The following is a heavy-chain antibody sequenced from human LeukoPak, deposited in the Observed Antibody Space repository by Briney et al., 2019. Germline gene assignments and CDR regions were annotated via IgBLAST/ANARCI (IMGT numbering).Heavy chain of an antibody. D-gene: IGHD2-2*01. CDR3: ARGVGFYWRSTSCYPGWCDR. Sequence: GASVKVSCKASGYTFTSYDINWVRQATGQGLEWMGWMNPNSGNTGYAQKFQGRVTMTRNTSISTAYMELSSLRSEDTAVYYCARGVGFYWRSTSCYPGWCDRWCQVTMVIV. CDR2: MNPNSGNT. J-gene: IGHJ3*01. CDR1: GYTFTSYD. V-gene: IGHV1-8*01.